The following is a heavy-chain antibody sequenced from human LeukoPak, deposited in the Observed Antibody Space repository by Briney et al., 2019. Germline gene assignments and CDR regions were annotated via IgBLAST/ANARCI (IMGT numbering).Heavy chain of an antibody. D-gene: IGHD1-26*01. Sequence: GGTLRLSCAASGFTFSTFGMSWVRQVPGKGLEWVSTISSGGGSTYYADSVKGRFTISRDNSKNSLYLQMTSLRVEDTAVYYCARDRGSTDFDYWGQGTLVTVSS. CDR1: GFTFSTFG. J-gene: IGHJ4*02. V-gene: IGHV3-23*01. CDR3: ARDRGSTDFDY. CDR2: ISSGGGST.